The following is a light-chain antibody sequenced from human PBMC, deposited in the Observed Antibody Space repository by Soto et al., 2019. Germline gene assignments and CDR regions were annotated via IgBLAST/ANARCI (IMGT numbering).Light chain of an antibody. CDR2: NDN. Sequence: QLVLTQPPSASGTPGQRVTISCSGSSSNIGRNNVNWYQQLPGTAPKLLIYNDNQRPSGVPGRFSGSESGTSASLAISGLQSEDEADYYCAAWDDSLNGVVFGGGTKLTVL. J-gene: IGLJ2*01. CDR1: SSNIGRNN. CDR3: AAWDDSLNGVV. V-gene: IGLV1-44*01.